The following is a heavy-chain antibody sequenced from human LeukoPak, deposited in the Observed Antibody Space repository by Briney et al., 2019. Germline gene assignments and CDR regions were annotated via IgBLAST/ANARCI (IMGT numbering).Heavy chain of an antibody. J-gene: IGHJ4*02. CDR3: ARAVATMVFDY. Sequence: GGSLRLSCAASGFTFSSYAMSWVRQAPGKGLEWVSAISGSGGSTYYADSVKGRFTISRDNAKNSLYLQMNSLRAEDTAVYYCARAVATMVFDYWGQGTLVTVSS. CDR2: ISGSGGST. CDR1: GFTFSSYA. V-gene: IGHV3-23*01. D-gene: IGHD5-12*01.